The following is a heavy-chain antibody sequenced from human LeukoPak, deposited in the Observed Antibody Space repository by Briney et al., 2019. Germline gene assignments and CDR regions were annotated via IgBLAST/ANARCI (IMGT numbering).Heavy chain of an antibody. CDR3: ARDRVVLPAAVAGLGY. CDR2: ISSSSSYI. CDR1: GFTFSSYS. D-gene: IGHD2-2*01. V-gene: IGHV3-21*01. Sequence: GGSLRLSCAASGFTFSSYSMNWVRQAPGEGLEWVSSISSSSSYIYYADSVKGRFTISRDNAKNSLYLQMNSLRAEDTAVYYCARDRVVLPAAVAGLGYWGQGTTVTVSS. J-gene: IGHJ4*02.